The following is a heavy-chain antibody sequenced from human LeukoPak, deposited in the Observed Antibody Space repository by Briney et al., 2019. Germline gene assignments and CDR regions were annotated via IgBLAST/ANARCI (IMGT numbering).Heavy chain of an antibody. CDR3: TRDVRHSYGPPSDY. V-gene: IGHV3-49*04. J-gene: IGHJ4*02. Sequence: PGGSLRLSCTGSGFTFGDYAMSWVRQAPGKGLEWVGFIRSKGYGGTTEYAASVKGRFTISRDDFKSVAYLQMNGLITEDTAVYYCTRDVRHSYGPPSDYWGQGTLVIVSS. CDR2: IRSKGYGGTT. D-gene: IGHD5-18*01. CDR1: GFTFGDYA.